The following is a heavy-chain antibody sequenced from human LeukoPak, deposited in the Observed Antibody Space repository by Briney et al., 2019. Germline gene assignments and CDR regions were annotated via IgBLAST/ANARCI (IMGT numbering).Heavy chain of an antibody. CDR2: IIPIFGTA. CDR3: ASRETDCSSTSCWLDAFDI. Sequence: ASVKVSCMASGGTFSSYAISWVRQAPGQGLEWMGGIIPIFGTANYAQKFQGRVTITADESTSTAYMELSSLRSEDTAVYYCASRETDCSSTSCWLDAFDIWGQGTMVTVSS. J-gene: IGHJ3*02. D-gene: IGHD2-2*01. CDR1: GGTFSSYA. V-gene: IGHV1-69*13.